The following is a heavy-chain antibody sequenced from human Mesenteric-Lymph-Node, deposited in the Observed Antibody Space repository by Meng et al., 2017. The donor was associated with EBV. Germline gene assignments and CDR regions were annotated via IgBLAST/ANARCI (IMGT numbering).Heavy chain of an antibody. V-gene: IGHV4-30-2*06. CDR2: VHHSGLT. Sequence: QPQWQAPGLGLVKPSPPLSPTCTVSGGSVNSGGYSWSWIRQSPEKGLEWIGYVHHSGLTYYNPSLETRVIISLERSKNQFSLKLTSVTAADTAVYYCAGGDYVNQFNYWGQGTLVTVSS. D-gene: IGHD4-17*01. CDR1: GGSVNSGGYS. J-gene: IGHJ4*02. CDR3: AGGDYVNQFNY.